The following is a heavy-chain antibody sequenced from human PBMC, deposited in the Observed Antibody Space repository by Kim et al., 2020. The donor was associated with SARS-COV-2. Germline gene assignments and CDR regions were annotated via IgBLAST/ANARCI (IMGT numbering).Heavy chain of an antibody. V-gene: IGHV4-59*01. D-gene: IGHD6-13*01. CDR3: ASYVAAAQTNWYFDL. J-gene: IGHJ2*01. CDR1: GGSISSYY. CDR2: IYYSGST. Sequence: SETLSLTCTVSGGSISSYYWSWIRQPPGKGLEWIGYIYYSGSTNYNPSLKSRVTISVDTSKNQFSLKLSSVTAADTAVYYCASYVAAAQTNWYFDLWGRGTLVTVSS.